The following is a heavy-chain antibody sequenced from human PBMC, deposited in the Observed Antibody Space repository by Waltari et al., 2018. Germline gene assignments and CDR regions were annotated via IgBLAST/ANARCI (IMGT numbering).Heavy chain of an antibody. V-gene: IGHV4-34*01. J-gene: IGHJ4*02. CDR1: GGSFSGYY. CDR2: INHSGST. Sequence: QVQLQQWGAGLLKPSETLSLTCAVYGGSFSGYYWRWIRQPPGKGLEWIGEINHSGSTNYNPSLKSRVTISVDTSKNQFSLKLSSVTAADTAVYYCARVEATTDHPYYFDYWGQGTLVTVSS. D-gene: IGHD5-12*01. CDR3: ARVEATTDHPYYFDY.